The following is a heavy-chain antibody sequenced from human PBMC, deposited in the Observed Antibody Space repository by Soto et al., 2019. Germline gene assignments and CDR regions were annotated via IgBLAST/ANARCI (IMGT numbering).Heavy chain of an antibody. Sequence: SVKVSCKXSGGTFSSYAISWVRQAPGQGLEWMGGIIPIFGTANYAQKFQGRVTITADESTSTAYMELSSLRSEDTAVYYCAASPSGYSYAAPLDYWGQGTLVTVSS. V-gene: IGHV1-69*13. J-gene: IGHJ4*02. D-gene: IGHD5-18*01. CDR1: GGTFSSYA. CDR3: AASPSGYSYAAPLDY. CDR2: IIPIFGTA.